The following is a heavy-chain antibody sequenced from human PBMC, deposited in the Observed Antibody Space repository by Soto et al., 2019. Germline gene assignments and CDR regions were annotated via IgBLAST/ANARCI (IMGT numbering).Heavy chain of an antibody. V-gene: IGHV3-74*01. D-gene: IGHD3-3*01. J-gene: IGHJ6*02. CDR1: GFTFSSYW. Sequence: GGSLRLSCAASGFTFSSYWMHWVRQAPGKGLVWVSRINSDGSSTSYADSVKGRFTISRDNAKNTLYLQMNSLRAEDTAVYYCAREYQYHDFWSGPTPYGMDVWGQGTTVTVSS. CDR2: INSDGSST. CDR3: AREYQYHDFWSGPTPYGMDV.